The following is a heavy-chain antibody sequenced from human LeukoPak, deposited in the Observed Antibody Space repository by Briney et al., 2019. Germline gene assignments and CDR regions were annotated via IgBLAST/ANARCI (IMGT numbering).Heavy chain of an antibody. J-gene: IGHJ4*02. Sequence: GASVKVSCKACGYTFISCYIHWVRQAPGQGLEWMGIINPSGGRTGNAQKSQGRATMTRDMSRSTVYMELSSLRSEDTAVYYCATDSLGGSYEHYWGQGTLVTVSS. CDR3: ATDSLGGSYEHY. CDR1: GYTFISCY. CDR2: INPSGGRT. D-gene: IGHD1-26*01. V-gene: IGHV1-46*01.